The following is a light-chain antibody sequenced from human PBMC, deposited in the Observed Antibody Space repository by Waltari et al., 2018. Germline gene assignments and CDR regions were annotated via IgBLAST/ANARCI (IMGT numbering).Light chain of an antibody. V-gene: IGKV4-1*01. CDR1: QSVLYRGNNENY. CDR2: WAS. J-gene: IGKJ4*01. CDR3: QQFYSTPLT. Sequence: DIVMTQYPDSLAVSLGERATINCKSSQSVLYRGNNENYLAWYQQKPGQPPKLLIYWASTRESGVPDRFSGSGSGTDFTLTISSLKAEDVAVYYCQQFYSTPLTFGGGTKVEIK.